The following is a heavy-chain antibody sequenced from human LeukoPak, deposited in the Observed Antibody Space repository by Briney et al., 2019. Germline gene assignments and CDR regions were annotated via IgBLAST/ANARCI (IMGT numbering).Heavy chain of an antibody. CDR3: ARLDASGLDY. J-gene: IGHJ4*02. D-gene: IGHD6-19*01. CDR2: ISGSGRTI. Sequence: GGTLRLSCAASGFTFSSYEMNWVRQAPGKGLEWVSYISGSGRTIYYANSVKGRFTISRDNAKNSLYLQMNSLRADDTAVYYCARLDASGLDYWGQGTLVTVSS. V-gene: IGHV3-48*03. CDR1: GFTFSSYE.